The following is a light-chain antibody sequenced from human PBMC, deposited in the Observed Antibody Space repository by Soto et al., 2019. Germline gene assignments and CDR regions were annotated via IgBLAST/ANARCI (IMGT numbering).Light chain of an antibody. Sequence: QSVMTQPPSVSAAPGQKVTISCSGSSSNVGGNSVSWYQQLPGTAPKLLIYDDNKRPSGIPDRFSGSKSGTSATLRITGFQTGDEADYYCGSWDSSLSAYVFGTGTKLTVL. CDR3: GSWDSSLSAYV. CDR2: DDN. V-gene: IGLV1-51*01. CDR1: SSNVGGNS. J-gene: IGLJ1*01.